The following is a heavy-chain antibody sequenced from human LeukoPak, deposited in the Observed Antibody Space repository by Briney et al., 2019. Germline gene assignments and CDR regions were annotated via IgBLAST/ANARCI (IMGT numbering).Heavy chain of an antibody. J-gene: IGHJ4*02. CDR3: ARSGIAAAGHFDY. CDR2: IIPILGIA. CDR1: GGTFSSYA. V-gene: IGHV1-69*10. Sequence: SVTVSCTAPGGTFSSYAISWVRQALGQGLEWMGRIIPILGIANYAQKFQGRVTITADKSTSTAYMGLRSLRSDDTAVYYCARSGIAAAGHFDYWGQGTLVTVSS. D-gene: IGHD6-13*01.